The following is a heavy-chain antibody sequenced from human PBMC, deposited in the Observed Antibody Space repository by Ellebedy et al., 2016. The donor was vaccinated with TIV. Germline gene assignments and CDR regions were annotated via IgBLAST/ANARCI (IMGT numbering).Heavy chain of an antibody. D-gene: IGHD3-10*01. J-gene: IGHJ4*02. CDR2: INQSGST. CDR1: GGSFTGYY. V-gene: IGHV4-34*01. Sequence: SQTLSLTCXVYGGSFTGYYWTWIRQPPGKGLEWIGEINQSGSTSYSPSLKSRVTISVDTSKNQFSLKLSSVTAADTAVYYCARLNERWFDDYWGQGTRVTVSS. CDR3: ARLNERWFDDY.